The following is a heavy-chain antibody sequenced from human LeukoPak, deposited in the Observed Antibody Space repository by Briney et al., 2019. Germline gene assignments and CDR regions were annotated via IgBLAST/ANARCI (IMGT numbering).Heavy chain of an antibody. CDR3: ARPHRFLEWSPDYYYYGMDV. J-gene: IGHJ6*02. Sequence: ASVKVSCKASGGTFSSYAISWVRQAPGQGLEWMGGIIPIFGTANYAQKFQGRVTITADESTSTAYMELSSLRSEDTAVYYCARPHRFLEWSPDYYYYGMDVWGQGTTVTVSS. CDR2: IIPIFGTA. V-gene: IGHV1-69*13. CDR1: GGTFSSYA. D-gene: IGHD3-3*01.